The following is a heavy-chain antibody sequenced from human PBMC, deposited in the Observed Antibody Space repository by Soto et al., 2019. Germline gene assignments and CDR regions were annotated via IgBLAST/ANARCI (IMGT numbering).Heavy chain of an antibody. V-gene: IGHV4-39*01. D-gene: IGHD1-20*01. J-gene: IGHJ4*02. CDR2: VDYSGTA. CDR1: SGSLSVNNVF. Sequence: PSETLSLTCPVSSGSLSVNNVFWGWVRQPPGNGLEWIWNVDYSGTAYFSPSLATRVTFHVDTSKNQFSLTLYSVTAADTAVYYCARITGRHLDYWGQGILVTVSS. CDR3: ARITGRHLDY.